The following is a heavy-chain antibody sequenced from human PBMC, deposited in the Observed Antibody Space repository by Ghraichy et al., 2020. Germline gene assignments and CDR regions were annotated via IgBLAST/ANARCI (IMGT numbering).Heavy chain of an antibody. CDR2: IAPSATTI. Sequence: ESLNISCVVSGFTFSSYSMVWVRQAPGKGLEWVSHIAPSATTIDYADSVKGRFTISRDNAKKSLYLQMDSLRDEDTAVYYCARDADWAFDYWGQGTQVTVSS. J-gene: IGHJ4*02. V-gene: IGHV3-48*02. D-gene: IGHD3-9*01. CDR3: ARDADWAFDY. CDR1: GFTFSSYS.